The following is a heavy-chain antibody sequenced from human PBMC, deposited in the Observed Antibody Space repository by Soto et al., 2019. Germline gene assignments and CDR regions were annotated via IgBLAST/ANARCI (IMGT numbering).Heavy chain of an antibody. J-gene: IGHJ4*02. V-gene: IGHV4-59*01. Sequence: SETLSLTCTVSGGFIISDYWSWIRQPPWKGLEWIGYIYYSGSTNYNPSLKSRVTISVDTSKNQFSLKMSSVTAADTAVYYCARLATRYYFDYWGQGTLVTVSS. D-gene: IGHD1-1*01. CDR3: ARLATRYYFDY. CDR2: IYYSGST. CDR1: GGFIISDY.